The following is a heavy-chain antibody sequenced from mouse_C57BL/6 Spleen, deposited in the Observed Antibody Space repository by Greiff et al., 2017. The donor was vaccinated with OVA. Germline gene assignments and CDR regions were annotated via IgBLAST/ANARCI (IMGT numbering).Heavy chain of an antibody. J-gene: IGHJ2*01. Sequence: VQLQQPGAELVMPGASVKLSCKASGYTFTSYWMHWVKQRPGQGLEWIGEIDPSVSYTNYNQKFKGKSTLTVDKSSSTAYMQLSSLTSEDSAVYYCARCRYYYGSSSYYFDYWGQGTTLTVSS. V-gene: IGHV1-69*01. D-gene: IGHD1-1*01. CDR3: ARCRYYYGSSSYYFDY. CDR2: IDPSVSYT. CDR1: GYTFTSYW.